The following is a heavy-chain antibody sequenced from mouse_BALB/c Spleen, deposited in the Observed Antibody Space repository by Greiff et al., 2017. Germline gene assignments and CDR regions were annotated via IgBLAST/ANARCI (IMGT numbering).Heavy chain of an antibody. CDR3: AREKNHYYAMDY. Sequence: EVKLVESGGGLVQPGGSRKLSCAASGFTFSSFGMHWVRQAPEKGLEWVAYISSGSSTIYYADTVKGRFTISRDNPKNTLFLQMTSLRSEDTAMYYCAREKNHYYAMDYWGQGTSVTVSS. V-gene: IGHV5-17*02. CDR2: ISSGSSTI. J-gene: IGHJ4*01. CDR1: GFTFSSFG.